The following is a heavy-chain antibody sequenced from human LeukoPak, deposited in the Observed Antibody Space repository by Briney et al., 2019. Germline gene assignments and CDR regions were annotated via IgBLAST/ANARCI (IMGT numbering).Heavy chain of an antibody. V-gene: IGHV3-74*01. J-gene: IGHJ4*02. CDR1: GFTFSRYW. CDR3: ARDIGSGWYHFDN. CDR2: INSDGSST. D-gene: IGHD6-19*01. Sequence: GGSLRLSCAASGFTFSRYWMHWVRQAPGKGLVWVSRINSDGSSTTYADSVKGRFTISRDNAENTLYLQMNSLRVEDTAVYYCARDIGSGWYHFDNWGQGTLVTVSS.